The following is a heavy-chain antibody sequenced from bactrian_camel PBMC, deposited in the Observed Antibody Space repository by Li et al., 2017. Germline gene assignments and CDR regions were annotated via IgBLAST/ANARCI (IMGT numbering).Heavy chain of an antibody. CDR2: IYTGTGST. CDR1: GDSVRNYC. Sequence: VQLVESGGGSVQVGGSLRLSCLASGDSVRNYCMAWFRQSPGEGREGIASIYTGTGSTYYADSMKGRATISRDNAKNTLYLQMDSLQTEDTAVYYCAKGMAGTFREKGQGTQVTVS. V-gene: IGHV3S31*01. J-gene: IGHJ4*01. D-gene: IGHD6*01.